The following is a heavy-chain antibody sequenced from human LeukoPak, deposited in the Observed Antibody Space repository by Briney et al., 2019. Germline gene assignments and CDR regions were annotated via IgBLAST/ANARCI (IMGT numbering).Heavy chain of an antibody. CDR2: INPNTGGT. CDR3: AKVPPSITAAGNWLGP. J-gene: IGHJ5*02. D-gene: IGHD6-13*01. Sequence: ASVKVSCKASGYTFTGYYIHWVRQAPGQGLEWMGRINPNTGGTDYAQKFQGRVTMTGDTSITTAYMELSRLTSDDTAIYYCAKVPPSITAAGNWLGPWGQGALVTVSS. V-gene: IGHV1-2*06. CDR1: GYTFTGYY.